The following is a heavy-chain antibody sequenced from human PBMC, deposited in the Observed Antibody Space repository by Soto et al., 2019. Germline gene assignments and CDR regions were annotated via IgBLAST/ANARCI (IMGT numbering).Heavy chain of an antibody. CDR1: GFMFSSYT. CDR2: VSFRGDI. CDR3: ARGCSSASCYYY. Sequence: EVQLVESGGGLVKPGGSLRLSCTASGFMFSSYTMNWVRQAPGKGLEWVSSVSFRGDIYYADSLEGRFTISRDDARNSLYLQMNSMRAEDTAVYYCARGCSSASCYYYWGQGTLVTVSS. D-gene: IGHD2-2*01. V-gene: IGHV3-21*01. J-gene: IGHJ4*02.